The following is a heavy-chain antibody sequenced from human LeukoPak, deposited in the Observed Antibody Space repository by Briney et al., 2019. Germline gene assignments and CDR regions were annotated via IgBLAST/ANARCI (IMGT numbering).Heavy chain of an antibody. CDR2: IIASSGAT. Sequence: GGSLRLSCAASGFSFNSYAMSWVRQAPGKGLEWVSIIIASSGATFYADSVKGRFTISRDTSKNTLYLQLNSLRLEDTAVYYCAKGGYGYIEVAYFDFWGQGTLVPVSS. J-gene: IGHJ4*02. D-gene: IGHD5-12*01. CDR3: AKGGYGYIEVAYFDF. CDR1: GFSFNSYA. V-gene: IGHV3-23*01.